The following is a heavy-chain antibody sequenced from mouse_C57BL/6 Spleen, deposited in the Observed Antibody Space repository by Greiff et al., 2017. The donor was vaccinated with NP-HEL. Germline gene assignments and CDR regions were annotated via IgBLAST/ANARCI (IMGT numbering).Heavy chain of an antibody. V-gene: IGHV1-50*01. CDR2: IDPADSYT. Sequence: QVQLQQPGAELVKPGASVKLSCKASGYTFTSYWMPWVKQRPGQGLEWIGEIDPADSYTNYNQKFKGKATLTVDTSYSTAYMQLSSLTSDDSAVYYCARGAQASAMDYWGQGTSLTVSS. J-gene: IGHJ4*01. CDR3: ARGAQASAMDY. D-gene: IGHD3-2*02. CDR1: GYTFTSYW.